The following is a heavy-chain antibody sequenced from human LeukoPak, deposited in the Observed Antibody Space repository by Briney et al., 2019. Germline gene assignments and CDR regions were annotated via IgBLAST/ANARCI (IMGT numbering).Heavy chain of an antibody. Sequence: ASVKVSCKASGYTFTSYYMHWVRQAPGQGLEWMGIINPSGGSTSYAQKFQGRVTMTRDTSTSTVYMELSSLRSEDTAVYYYARDWPTMGDAFDIWGQGTMVTVSS. J-gene: IGHJ3*02. CDR3: ARDWPTMGDAFDI. V-gene: IGHV1-46*03. CDR2: INPSGGST. CDR1: GYTFTSYY. D-gene: IGHD3-10*01.